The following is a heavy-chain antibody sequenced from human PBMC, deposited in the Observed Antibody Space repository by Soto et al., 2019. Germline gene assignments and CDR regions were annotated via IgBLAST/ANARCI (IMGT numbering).Heavy chain of an antibody. CDR2: ISYDGSNK. D-gene: IGHD4-17*01. CDR3: ARGGFTVTLGSLYPLDY. V-gene: IGHV3-30-3*01. Sequence: QVQLVESGGGVVQPGRSLRLSCAASGFTFSSYAMHWVRQAPGKGLEWVAVISYDGSNKYYADSVKGRFTISRDNSKNTRYLQMNSLRAEDTAVYYCARGGFTVTLGSLYPLDYWGQGTLVTVSS. J-gene: IGHJ4*02. CDR1: GFTFSSYA.